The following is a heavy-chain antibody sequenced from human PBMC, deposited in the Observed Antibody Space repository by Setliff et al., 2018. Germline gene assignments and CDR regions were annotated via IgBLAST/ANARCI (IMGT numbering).Heavy chain of an antibody. Sequence: SVKVSCKASGGTFSSYAISWVRQAPGQGLEWMGGIIPIFGTANYAQKFQGRVTITTDESTSTAYMELSSLRSEDTAVYYCARDSSGYMAFDIWGQGTPVTVSS. CDR1: GGTFSSYA. V-gene: IGHV1-69*05. J-gene: IGHJ4*02. CDR3: ARDSSGYMAFDI. D-gene: IGHD3-22*01. CDR2: IIPIFGTA.